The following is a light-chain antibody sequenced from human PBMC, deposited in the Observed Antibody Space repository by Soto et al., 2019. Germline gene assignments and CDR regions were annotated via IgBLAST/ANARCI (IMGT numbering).Light chain of an antibody. Sequence: EIVLTQSPVTLSLSPGERATLSCRASQSINNYLAWYQQKPGQAPRLLIYADSNRATGIPARFSGSGSGTDFTLTIGSLEPEDFAVYYCQQRSDWPLTFGQGTRLEI. J-gene: IGKJ5*01. CDR3: QQRSDWPLT. V-gene: IGKV3-11*01. CDR2: ADS. CDR1: QSINNY.